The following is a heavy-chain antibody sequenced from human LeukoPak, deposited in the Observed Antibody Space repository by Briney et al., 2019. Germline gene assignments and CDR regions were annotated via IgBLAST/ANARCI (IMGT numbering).Heavy chain of an antibody. Sequence: PGGSLRLSCAASGFTFSNAWMNWVRQAPGKRLEWVGRIKSKTDGGTTDYAAPVKGRFTISRDDPKNTLYLQMNSLKTEDTAVYYCTTFRGYGYFDLWGRGALVTVSS. CDR2: IKSKTDGGTT. CDR1: GFTFSNAW. J-gene: IGHJ2*01. CDR3: TTFRGYGYFDL. D-gene: IGHD5-12*01. V-gene: IGHV3-15*07.